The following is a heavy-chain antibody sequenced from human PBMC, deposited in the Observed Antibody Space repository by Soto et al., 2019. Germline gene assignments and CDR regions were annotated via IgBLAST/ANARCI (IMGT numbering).Heavy chain of an antibody. V-gene: IGHV1-69*13. CDR2: IIPIFGTA. CDR3: ARDLRSPGQDDFWSGYYHFDY. J-gene: IGHJ4*02. CDR1: GGTFSSYA. D-gene: IGHD3-3*01. Sequence: SVKVSCKASGGTFSSYAISWVRQAPGQGLEWMGGIIPIFGTANYAQKFQGRVTITADESTSTAYMELSSLRSEDTAVYYCARDLRSPGQDDFWSGYYHFDYWGQGTLVTVSS.